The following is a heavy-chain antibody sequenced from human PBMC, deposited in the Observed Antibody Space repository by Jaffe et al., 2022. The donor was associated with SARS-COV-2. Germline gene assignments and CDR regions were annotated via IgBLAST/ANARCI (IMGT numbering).Heavy chain of an antibody. CDR1: GYTFTSYS. CDR3: ARERDLYSSFFDY. V-gene: IGHV1-3*01. Sequence: QVQLVQSGAEVKKPGASVKVSCKASGYTFTSYSLHWVRQAPGQRLEWMGWINGANGNTKYSQQFQDRVTITRDTSASTAYMELSSLRSEDTAVYYCARERDLYSSFFDYWGQGTLVTVSS. D-gene: IGHD6-6*01. CDR2: INGANGNT. J-gene: IGHJ4*02.